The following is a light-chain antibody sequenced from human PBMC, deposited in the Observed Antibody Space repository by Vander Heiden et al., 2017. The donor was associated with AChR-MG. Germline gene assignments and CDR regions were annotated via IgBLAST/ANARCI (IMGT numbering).Light chain of an antibody. CDR3: QQSHTIPYT. V-gene: IGKV1-39*01. CDR1: QSISNY. Sequence: DIQMTQSPSSLSASVGDTVNITCRASQSISNYLTWYQQKPEKAPKLLMYGASSLQRGVPLRFTGSGSGTDFTLTITSLQAEDFASYYCQQSHTIPYTFGPGTKVDL. CDR2: GAS. J-gene: IGKJ3*01.